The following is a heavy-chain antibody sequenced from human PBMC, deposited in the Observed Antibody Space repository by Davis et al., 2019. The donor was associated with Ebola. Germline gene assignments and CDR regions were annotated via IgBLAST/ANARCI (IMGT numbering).Heavy chain of an antibody. D-gene: IGHD3-10*01. CDR3: ARVFSPDASGSYLNY. J-gene: IGHJ4*02. CDR2: IYYSGST. CDR1: GGSISSYY. Sequence: SETLSLTCTVSGGSISSYYWSWIRQPPGKGLEWIGYIYYSGSTNYNPSLKSQVTISVDTSKNQFSLKLSSVTAADTAVYNCARVFSPDASGSYLNYWGRGTLVTVSS. V-gene: IGHV4-59*12.